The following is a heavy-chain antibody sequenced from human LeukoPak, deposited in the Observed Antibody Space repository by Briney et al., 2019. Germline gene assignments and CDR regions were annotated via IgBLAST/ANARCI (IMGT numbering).Heavy chain of an antibody. CDR3: ARSITMVRGVASGWFDP. Sequence: GSSVKVSCKASGYTFTSYYMHWVRQAPGQGLEWMGIINPSGGSTSYAQKFQGRVTMTRDTSTSTVYMELSSLRSEDTAVYYCARSITMVRGVASGWFDPWGQGTLVTVSS. D-gene: IGHD3-10*01. CDR1: GYTFTSYY. CDR2: INPSGGST. V-gene: IGHV1-46*01. J-gene: IGHJ5*02.